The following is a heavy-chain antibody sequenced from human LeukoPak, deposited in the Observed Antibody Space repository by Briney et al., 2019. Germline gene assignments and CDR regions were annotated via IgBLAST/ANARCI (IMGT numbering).Heavy chain of an antibody. CDR2: IYYSGST. D-gene: IGHD3-10*01. Sequence: SETLSLTCTVSGGSISSSSYYWGWIRQPPGKGLEWIGYIYYSGSTNYNPSLKSRVTISVDTSKNQFSLKLSSVTAADTAVYYCARWRTMVRGTQPFLDYWGQGTLVTVSS. J-gene: IGHJ4*02. CDR3: ARWRTMVRGTQPFLDY. CDR1: GGSISSSSYY. V-gene: IGHV4-61*05.